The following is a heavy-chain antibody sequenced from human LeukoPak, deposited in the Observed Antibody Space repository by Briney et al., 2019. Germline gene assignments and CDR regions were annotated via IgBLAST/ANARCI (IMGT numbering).Heavy chain of an antibody. D-gene: IGHD6-6*01. CDR1: GFTFSSYS. Sequence: GGSLRLFCAASGFTFSSYSMNWVRQAPGKGLEWVSSISSSSSYIYYADSVKGRFTISRDNAKNSLYLQMNSLRAEDTAVYYCARGGTRYSSSSSDWFDPWGQGTLVTVSS. V-gene: IGHV3-21*01. CDR3: ARGGTRYSSSSSDWFDP. J-gene: IGHJ5*02. CDR2: ISSSSSYI.